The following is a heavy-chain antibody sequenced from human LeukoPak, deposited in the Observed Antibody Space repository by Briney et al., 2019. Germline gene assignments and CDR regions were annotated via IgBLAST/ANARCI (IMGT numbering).Heavy chain of an antibody. V-gene: IGHV4-4*02. J-gene: IGHJ4*02. D-gene: IGHD6-19*01. CDR3: ARDMEIAVAGIGY. CDR2: IYHSGST. CDR1: GGSISSSNW. Sequence: SETLSLTCAVSGGSISSSNWWSWVRQPPGKGLEWIGEIYHSGSTNYNPSLKSRVTISVDKSKNQFSLKLSSVTAADTAVYYCARDMEIAVAGIGYWGQGTLVTVSS.